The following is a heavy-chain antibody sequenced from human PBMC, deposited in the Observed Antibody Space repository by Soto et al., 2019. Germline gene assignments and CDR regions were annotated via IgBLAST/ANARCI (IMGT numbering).Heavy chain of an antibody. CDR2: IYYSGST. J-gene: IGHJ5*02. D-gene: IGHD2-21*02. CDR1: GGSISSGGYY. CDR3: ARGRMPVTANWFDP. Sequence: QVQLQESGPGLVKPSQTLSLTCTVSGGSISSGGYYCSWIRQHPAKGLEWIGYIYYSGSTYYNPSLKCRVTIPVDTSKNQFSRKLSSVTAADTAVYYCARGRMPVTANWFDPWGQGTLVTVSS. V-gene: IGHV4-31*03.